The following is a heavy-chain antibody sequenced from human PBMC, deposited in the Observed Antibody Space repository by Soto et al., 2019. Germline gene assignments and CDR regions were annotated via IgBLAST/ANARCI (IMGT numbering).Heavy chain of an antibody. J-gene: IGHJ4*02. Sequence: GGSLRLSCAASGFSFSEYSMNWVRQAPGKGLEWISYISSSGTTVHYADSVKGRFTISRDDSKKTAYLQMNSLESEDTAVYYCSRDDSDWFFNWGRGTLVTVSS. CDR2: ISSSGTTV. CDR1: GFSFSEYS. V-gene: IGHV3-48*04. CDR3: SRDDSDWFFN. D-gene: IGHD3-9*01.